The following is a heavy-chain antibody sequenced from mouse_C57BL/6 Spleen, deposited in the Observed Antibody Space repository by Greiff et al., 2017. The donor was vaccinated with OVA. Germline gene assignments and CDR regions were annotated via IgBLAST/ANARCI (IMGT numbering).Heavy chain of an antibody. CDR2: IYPGSGNT. CDR3: ATRYGRASYAMDY. CDR1: GYSFTSYY. V-gene: IGHV1-66*01. J-gene: IGHJ4*01. D-gene: IGHD1-1*01. Sequence: VQLKQSGPELVKPGASVKISCKASGYSFTSYYIHWVKQRPGQGLEWIGWIYPGSGNTKYNEKFKGKATLTADTSSSTAYMQLSSLTSEDSAVYYCATRYGRASYAMDYWGQGTSVTVSS.